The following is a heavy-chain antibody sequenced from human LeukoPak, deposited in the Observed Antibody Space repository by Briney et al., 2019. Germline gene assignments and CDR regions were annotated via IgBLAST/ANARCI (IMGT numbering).Heavy chain of an antibody. V-gene: IGHV3-23*01. Sequence: GGSLRLSCAASGFTFSSYAMSWVRQAPGKGLEWVSAISGSGGSTYYADSVKGRFTISRDNSKNTLYLQMNSLRAEDTAVYYCAKDEYARYCGGDCPYYFDYWGQGTLVTVSS. J-gene: IGHJ4*02. CDR1: GFTFSSYA. D-gene: IGHD2-21*02. CDR2: ISGSGGST. CDR3: AKDEYARYCGGDCPYYFDY.